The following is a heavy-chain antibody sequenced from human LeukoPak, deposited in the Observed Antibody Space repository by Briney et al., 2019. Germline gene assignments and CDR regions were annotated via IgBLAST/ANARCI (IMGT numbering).Heavy chain of an antibody. Sequence: GGSLRLSCAASGFTFRSYWMSWVRQAPGKGLEWVANIKQDGSEKYYVDSVKGRFTISRDNAKNSLYLQMNSLRAEDTAVYYCARSGAPMNYYYYGMDVWGQGTTVTVSS. V-gene: IGHV3-7*01. CDR1: GFTFRSYW. CDR2: IKQDGSEK. CDR3: ARSGAPMNYYYYGMDV. J-gene: IGHJ6*02. D-gene: IGHD3-22*01.